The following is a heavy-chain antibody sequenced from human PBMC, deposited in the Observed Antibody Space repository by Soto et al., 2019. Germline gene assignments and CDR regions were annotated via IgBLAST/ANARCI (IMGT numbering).Heavy chain of an antibody. V-gene: IGHV1-69*02. CDR2: IIPILGIA. J-gene: IGHJ3*02. Sequence: QVQLVQSGAEVKKPGSSVKVSCKASGGTFTSYTISWVRQAPGQGLEWMGRIIPILGIANYAQKFQGRVTITADKSTSTAYMELSSLRSEDTDVYYCARGQEYPGDAFDIWGQGTMVTVSS. CDR1: GGTFTSYT. CDR3: ARGQEYPGDAFDI.